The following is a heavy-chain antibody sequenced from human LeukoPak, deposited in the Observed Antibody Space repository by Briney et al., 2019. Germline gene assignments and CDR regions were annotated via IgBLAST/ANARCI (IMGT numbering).Heavy chain of an antibody. J-gene: IGHJ3*02. Sequence: GGSLRLSCAASGFTFSSYGMHWVRQAPGKELEWVAVISYDGSNKYYADPVKGRLTISRDNSKNTLYLQMNSLRAEDTAVYYCANGYSYGVDAFDIWGQGTMVTVSS. V-gene: IGHV3-30*18. CDR2: ISYDGSNK. CDR1: GFTFSSYG. D-gene: IGHD5-18*01. CDR3: ANGYSYGVDAFDI.